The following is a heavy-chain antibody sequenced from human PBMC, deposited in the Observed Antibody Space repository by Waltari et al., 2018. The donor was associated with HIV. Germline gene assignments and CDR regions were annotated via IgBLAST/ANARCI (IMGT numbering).Heavy chain of an antibody. J-gene: IGHJ4*02. Sequence: EVQLVESGGGLVQPGESLRLSCAASGFTFRMYVMTWVRQAPGRGLQGVAVVSGNGGSGYYTDSVKGRCTSTRDNSKKTLYLQMDSLRAEDTAVYYCAKVPVLPTGREDYWGQGTRVTVSS. CDR3: AKVPVLPTGREDY. V-gene: IGHV3-23*04. CDR2: VSGNGGSG. D-gene: IGHD2-2*01. CDR1: GFTFRMYV.